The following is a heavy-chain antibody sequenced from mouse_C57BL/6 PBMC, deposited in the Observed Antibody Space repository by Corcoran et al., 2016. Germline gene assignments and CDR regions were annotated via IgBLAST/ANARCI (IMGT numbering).Heavy chain of an antibody. CDR1: GFSLSTSGMG. Sequence: QVTLKESGPGILQSSQTLSLTCSLSGFSLSTSGMGVSWIRQPSGKGLEWLAHIYWDDDKRYNPSLKSRLTISKDTSRNQVFLKITSVDTADTATYYCARVYYGYDGAFAYWGQGTLVTVSA. J-gene: IGHJ3*01. CDR3: ARVYYGYDGAFAY. CDR2: IYWDDDK. V-gene: IGHV8-12*01. D-gene: IGHD2-2*01.